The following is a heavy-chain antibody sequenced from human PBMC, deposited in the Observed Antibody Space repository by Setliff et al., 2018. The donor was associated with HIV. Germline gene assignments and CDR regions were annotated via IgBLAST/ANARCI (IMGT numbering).Heavy chain of an antibody. CDR2: ISKSGDNT. CDR1: GFTFSSYA. J-gene: IGHJ5*01. Sequence: GGSLRLSCAASGFTFSSYAMSWVRQAPGKGLERVSGISKSGDNTYYADSVKGRFTISRDNSKNTLSLQMNSLRADDTAVFYCAKGGLDSWGQGTLVTVSS. V-gene: IGHV3-23*01. D-gene: IGHD2-15*01. CDR3: AKGGLDS.